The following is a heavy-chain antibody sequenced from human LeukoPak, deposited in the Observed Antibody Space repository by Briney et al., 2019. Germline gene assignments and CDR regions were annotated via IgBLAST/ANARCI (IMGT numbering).Heavy chain of an antibody. CDR3: ARQVNYYYYGMDV. CDR2: IYYSGST. CDR1: GGSISSYY. Sequence: SETLSLTCTVSGGSISSYYWSWIRQPPGKGLEGIGYIYYSGSTNYNPSLKSRVTISVDTSKNQFSLKLSSVTAADTAVYYCARQVNYYYYGMDVWGQGTTVTVSS. J-gene: IGHJ6*02. V-gene: IGHV4-59*08.